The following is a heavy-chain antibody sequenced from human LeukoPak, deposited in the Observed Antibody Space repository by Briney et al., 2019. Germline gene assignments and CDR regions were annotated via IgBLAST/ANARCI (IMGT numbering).Heavy chain of an antibody. V-gene: IGHV3-74*03. J-gene: IGHJ4*02. CDR3: ARGVNGNYGKFDS. CDR2: IGPDGRTT. D-gene: IGHD4-17*01. Sequence: GGSLRLSCAASGFTFNSYWMSWVRQAPGKGLMWVSRIGPDGRTTTYADSVKGRFTISRDSAKNTLYVQMNSLRAEDTAVYYCARGVNGNYGKFDSWGQGTLVTVSS. CDR1: GFTFNSYW.